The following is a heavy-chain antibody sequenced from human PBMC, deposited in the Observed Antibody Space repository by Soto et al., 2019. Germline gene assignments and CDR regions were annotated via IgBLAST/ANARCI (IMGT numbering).Heavy chain of an antibody. CDR2: INPGGGST. D-gene: IGHD2-2*03. CDR1: GYTFTRYY. Sequence: QVQLVQSGAEVKKPGASVKVSCKASGYTFTRYYMHWVRQAPGQGLEWMGTINPGGGSTSYAQKFQGRVTMTRDTSTSTVYMEVSTLRSEDTAVYHCARDPDLDGYWGQGTLVTVSS. CDR3: ARDPDLDGY. V-gene: IGHV1-46*01. J-gene: IGHJ4*02.